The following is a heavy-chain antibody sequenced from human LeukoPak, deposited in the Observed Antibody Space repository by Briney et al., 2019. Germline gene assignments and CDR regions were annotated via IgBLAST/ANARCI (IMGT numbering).Heavy chain of an antibody. J-gene: IGHJ4*02. CDR1: GFTFSSYG. D-gene: IGHD6-13*01. Sequence: GGSLRLSCAASGFTFSSYGMHWVRQAPGKGLEWVAFIRYHGSNKYYADSVKGRFTISTDNSKSTLYLQMNSLRAEDTALYYCASAGVWRIDYCGQGTLVTVSS. V-gene: IGHV3-30*02. CDR3: ASAGVWRIDY. CDR2: IRYHGSNK.